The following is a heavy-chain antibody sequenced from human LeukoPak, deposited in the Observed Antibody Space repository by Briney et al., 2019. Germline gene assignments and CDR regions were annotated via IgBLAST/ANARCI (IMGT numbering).Heavy chain of an antibody. CDR3: ARHLREWLVLWGHTYYYYYMDV. CDR1: GGSISSNNW. Sequence: PSETLSLTCAVSGGSISSNNWWSWVRQPPGKGLEWIGEIYHSGNANYNPSLKTRVTMSVDKSKNQFSLILSSVTAADTAVYYCARHLREWLVLWGHTYYYYYMDVWGKGTTVTISS. CDR2: IYHSGNA. D-gene: IGHD6-19*01. J-gene: IGHJ6*03. V-gene: IGHV4-4*02.